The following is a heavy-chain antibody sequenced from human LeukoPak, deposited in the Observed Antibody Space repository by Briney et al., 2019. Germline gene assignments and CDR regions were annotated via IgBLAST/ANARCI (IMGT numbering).Heavy chain of an antibody. D-gene: IGHD3-22*01. Sequence: PSETLSLTCNVSGASISDYYWSWIRQPPGEGLEWIGDIHDSRSTNYNPSLKSRVTISLDSPKNQFSLKVNFVTAADTAVYYCARPYYYDSSGHDAFDIWGQGTMVTVSS. CDR3: ARPYYYDSSGHDAFDI. CDR2: IHDSRST. V-gene: IGHV4-59*01. CDR1: GASISDYY. J-gene: IGHJ3*02.